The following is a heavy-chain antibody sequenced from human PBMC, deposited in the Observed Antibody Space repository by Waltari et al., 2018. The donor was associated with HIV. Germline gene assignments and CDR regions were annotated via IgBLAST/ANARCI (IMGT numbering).Heavy chain of an antibody. CDR3: ARTNSVVPAAGYYYYGMDV. CDR1: GATFSSYA. V-gene: IGHV1-69*01. CDR2: IVPNFGTA. Sequence: QVQLVQSGAEVKKPGSSVKVSCKASGATFSSYAINWVRQAPGQGLEWMGGIVPNFGTANYAQKFQGRVTITADESSSTAYRGLSSLRSEDTAVYYCARTNSVVPAAGYYYYGMDVWGQGTTVTVSS. J-gene: IGHJ6*02. D-gene: IGHD2-2*01.